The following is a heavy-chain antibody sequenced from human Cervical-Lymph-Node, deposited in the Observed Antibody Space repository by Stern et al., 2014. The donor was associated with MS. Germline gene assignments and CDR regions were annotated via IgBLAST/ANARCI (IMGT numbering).Heavy chain of an antibody. CDR3: AKDPTHYYDSSGSPNYYYYYGMDV. J-gene: IGHJ6*02. CDR1: GFTFSSYG. Sequence: DQLVESGGGVVQPGRSLRLSCAASGFTFSSYGMHWVRQAPGKGLEWVAVISYDGSNKYYADSVKGRFTISRDNSKNTLYLQMNSLRAEDTAVYYCAKDPTHYYDSSGSPNYYYYYGMDVWGQGTTVTVSS. CDR2: ISYDGSNK. V-gene: IGHV3-30*18. D-gene: IGHD3-22*01.